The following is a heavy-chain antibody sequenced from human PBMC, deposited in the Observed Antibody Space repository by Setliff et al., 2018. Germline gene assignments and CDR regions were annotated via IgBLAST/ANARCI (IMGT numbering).Heavy chain of an antibody. Sequence: ASVKVSCKASGGTFSSYAISWVRQAPGQGLEWMGGIIPIFGTANYNPSLKGRVTISVDTSKNQVSLKMNFVTAADTAVYYCARGGVLGTGDFDYWGQGTLVTVSS. CDR1: GGTFSSYA. J-gene: IGHJ4*02. CDR2: IIPIFGTA. V-gene: IGHV1-69*06. D-gene: IGHD3-16*01. CDR3: ARGGVLGTGDFDY.